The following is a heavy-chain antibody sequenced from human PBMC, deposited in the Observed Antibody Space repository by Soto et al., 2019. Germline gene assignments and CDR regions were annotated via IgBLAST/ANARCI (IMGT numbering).Heavy chain of an antibody. CDR3: AREGIPDYDFSSGHYRYVNWFDP. J-gene: IGHJ5*02. D-gene: IGHD3-3*01. CDR2: INSDGRST. V-gene: IGHV3-74*01. CDR1: GFTFSSYW. Sequence: GGSLRLSCAASGFTFSSYWMHWVRQAPGKGLVWVSHINSDGRSTSYADSVKGRFTISRDNAKNTLYLQMNSLRAEDTAVYYCAREGIPDYDFSSGHYRYVNWFDPWGQGT.